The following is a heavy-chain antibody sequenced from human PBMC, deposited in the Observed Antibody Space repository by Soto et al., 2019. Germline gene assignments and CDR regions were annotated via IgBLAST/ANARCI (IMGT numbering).Heavy chain of an antibody. V-gene: IGHV1-69*13. CDR2: IIPIFGTA. D-gene: IGHD2-15*01. Sequence: SLNVSCTASGGTFSSYAISWVRQAPGQGLEWMGGIIPIFGTANYAQKFQGRVTITADESTSTAYMELSSLRSEDTAVYYCARDSSHIVVVVAARLRYYYYGMDVYGQLTTVT. CDR3: ARDSSHIVVVVAARLRYYYYGMDV. CDR1: GGTFSSYA. J-gene: IGHJ6*02.